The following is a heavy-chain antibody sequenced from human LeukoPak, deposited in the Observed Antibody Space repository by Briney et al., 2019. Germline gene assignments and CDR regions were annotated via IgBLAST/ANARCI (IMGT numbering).Heavy chain of an antibody. CDR1: GGSISSSNYY. Sequence: SETLSLTCTVSGGSISSSNYYWGCIRQPPGKGLEWIGSVYYNGSTYYNPSLKSRVTISVDTSKNHFSLKLSSMTAADTAVYYCARGYGGIYYYYMDVWGKGTTVTVSS. CDR2: VYYNGST. CDR3: ARGYGGIYYYYMDV. V-gene: IGHV4-39*02. J-gene: IGHJ6*03. D-gene: IGHD3-16*01.